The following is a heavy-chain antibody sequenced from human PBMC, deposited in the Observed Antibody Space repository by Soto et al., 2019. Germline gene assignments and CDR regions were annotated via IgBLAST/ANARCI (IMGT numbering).Heavy chain of an antibody. Sequence: QVQLQESGPGLVKPSETLSLTCTVSGGSISSYYWSWIRQPPGKGLEWIGYIYYSGSTNYNPSLTSRVTISVDTSKNHFSLKLSSLTAAGTAVYYCARGWGGYFQHWGQGTLVTVSS. CDR1: GGSISSYY. V-gene: IGHV4-59*01. D-gene: IGHD7-27*01. J-gene: IGHJ1*01. CDR3: ARGWGGYFQH. CDR2: IYYSGST.